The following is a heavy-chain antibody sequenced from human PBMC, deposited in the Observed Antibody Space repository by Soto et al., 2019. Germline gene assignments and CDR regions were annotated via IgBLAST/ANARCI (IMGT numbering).Heavy chain of an antibody. V-gene: IGHV3-74*01. Sequence: EVQLVESGGGLVQPGGSLRLSCAASGFTFSSYWMHWVRQAPGKGLVWVSRINSDGSSTSYADSVKVRFTISRDNAKKTLDLQMTSLRAEDTAVYYCAVAVAGPTAIGYWGQGTLVTVS. J-gene: IGHJ4*02. CDR2: INSDGSST. CDR1: GFTFSSYW. D-gene: IGHD6-19*01. CDR3: AVAVAGPTAIGY.